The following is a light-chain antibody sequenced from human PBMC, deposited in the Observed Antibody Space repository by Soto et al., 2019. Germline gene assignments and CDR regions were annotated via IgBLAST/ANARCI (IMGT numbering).Light chain of an antibody. CDR1: QSVSSY. CDR3: QQYQNLWT. V-gene: IGKV3-11*01. CDR2: DAS. Sequence: EIVLTQSPATLSLSPGERATLSCRASQSVSSYLAWYQQKPGQAPKLLIYDASNRATGIPARFSGSGSGTDFTLTISSLEPEDFALYYCQQYQNLWTFGQGTKVDIK. J-gene: IGKJ1*01.